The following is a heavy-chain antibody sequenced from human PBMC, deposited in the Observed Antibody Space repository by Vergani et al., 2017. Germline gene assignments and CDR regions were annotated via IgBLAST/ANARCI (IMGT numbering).Heavy chain of an antibody. Sequence: QVQLVESGGGVVQRGGSLRLSCAPSGFTWSNYAMQWIRQGPGKGLEFVAFIKFDGSKKYYADSVKGRLTLSRDFSKNTLYLQMNSLRTDDTATYYCAKHFRGWGIDYWGQGTQVIVSS. D-gene: IGHD3-16*01. CDR3: AKHFRGWGIDY. J-gene: IGHJ4*02. V-gene: IGHV3-30*02. CDR1: GFTWSNYA. CDR2: IKFDGSKK.